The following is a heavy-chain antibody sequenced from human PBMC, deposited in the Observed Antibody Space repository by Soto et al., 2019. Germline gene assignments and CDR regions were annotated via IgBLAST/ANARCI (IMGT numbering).Heavy chain of an antibody. J-gene: IGHJ6*02. V-gene: IGHV4-4*07. D-gene: IGHD6-13*01. CDR3: ARYSSNWFQTEGTGV. CDR1: GGSISTYY. CDR2: IDTSGNT. Sequence: SETLSLTCTVSGGSISTYYWSWIRQPAGKGLEWIGRIDTSGNTNYNPSLKSRVTMSVDTSKKQFSLKLTSVTAADTAVYYCARYSSNWFQTEGTGVWGQGTTVTVSS.